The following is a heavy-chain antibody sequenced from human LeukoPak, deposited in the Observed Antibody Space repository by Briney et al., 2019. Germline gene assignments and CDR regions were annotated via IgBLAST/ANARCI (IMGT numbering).Heavy chain of an antibody. Sequence: GGSLRLSCLSSGFTISSYGMHWVRQAPGKGLEWVAFIWYDGSNKYYADSVKGRFTISRDNSKNTLSLQMNSLRAEDTAVYYCAPDLRGSAWSLDDWGQGTLVTVSS. CDR2: IWYDGSNK. CDR3: APDLRGSAWSLDD. CDR1: GFTISSYG. J-gene: IGHJ4*02. V-gene: IGHV3-30*02. D-gene: IGHD6-13*01.